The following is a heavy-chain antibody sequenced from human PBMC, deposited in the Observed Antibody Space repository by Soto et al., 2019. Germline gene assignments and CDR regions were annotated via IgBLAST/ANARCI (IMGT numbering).Heavy chain of an antibody. Sequence: GGSLRLSCAASGFTFSSYAMSWVRQAPGKGLEWVSAISGSGGSTYYADSVKGRFTISRDNSKNTLYLQMNSLRAEDTAVYYCAKYYYGSGSPTQTNFDYWGQGTLVTVSS. CDR2: ISGSGGST. J-gene: IGHJ4*02. V-gene: IGHV3-23*01. CDR1: GFTFSSYA. CDR3: AKYYYGSGSPTQTNFDY. D-gene: IGHD3-10*01.